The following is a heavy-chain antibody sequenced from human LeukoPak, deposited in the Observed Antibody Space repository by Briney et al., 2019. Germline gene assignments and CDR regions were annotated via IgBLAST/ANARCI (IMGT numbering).Heavy chain of an antibody. CDR2: ISANGGGT. Sequence: PGGSLRLSCAASGFTFSNYAMSWVRQAPGKGLEWVSSISANGGGTYYADSVKGRFTFSRDNSQNTLYLQMTSLRAEDTAVYYCAKETKSILEDNYFDYWGQGALVTVSS. V-gene: IGHV3-23*01. J-gene: IGHJ4*02. CDR3: AKETKSILEDNYFDY. D-gene: IGHD3-3*02. CDR1: GFTFSNYA.